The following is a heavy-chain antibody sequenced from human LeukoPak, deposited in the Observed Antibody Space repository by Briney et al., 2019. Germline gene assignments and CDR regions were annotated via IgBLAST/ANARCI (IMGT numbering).Heavy chain of an antibody. CDR1: GVTFSSYS. Sequence: GGSLRLSCVASGVTFSSYSMNWVRQAPGEGLEWVSYISSGSSTIPYADSAKGRFTISRDNAKNSLYLQMNSLRAEDTAVYYCASGSSGWPWGQGTLVTVSS. J-gene: IGHJ4*02. CDR3: ASGSSGWP. V-gene: IGHV3-48*01. CDR2: ISSGSSTI. D-gene: IGHD6-19*01.